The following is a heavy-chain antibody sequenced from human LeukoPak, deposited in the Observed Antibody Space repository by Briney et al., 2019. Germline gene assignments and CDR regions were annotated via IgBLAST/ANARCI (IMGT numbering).Heavy chain of an antibody. J-gene: IGHJ4*02. CDR2: ISSSSSYI. CDR1: GFTFSSYS. Sequence: GGSLRLSCAASGFTFSSYSMNWVRQAPGKGLEWVSSISSSSSYIYYADSVKGRLTISRDNAKNSLYLQMNSLRAEDTAVYYCATEDDYGDAGVDYWGQGTLVTVSS. D-gene: IGHD4-17*01. CDR3: ATEDDYGDAGVDY. V-gene: IGHV3-21*01.